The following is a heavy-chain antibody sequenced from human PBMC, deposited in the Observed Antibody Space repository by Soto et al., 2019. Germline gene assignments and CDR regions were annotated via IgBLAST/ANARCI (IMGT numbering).Heavy chain of an antibody. Sequence: EVQLVESGGDLVQPGGSLRLSCAASGFTFSGYWMHWVRQAPGNGLLWVSRINNDGSGTGYADSVKGRFTMSRDNARNTLYLQMHCLRTEDTAAYECVRASKFSDYGGRGTLVTVSS. V-gene: IGHV3-74*01. CDR1: GFTFSGYW. CDR3: VRASKFSDY. J-gene: IGHJ4*02. CDR2: INNDGSGT.